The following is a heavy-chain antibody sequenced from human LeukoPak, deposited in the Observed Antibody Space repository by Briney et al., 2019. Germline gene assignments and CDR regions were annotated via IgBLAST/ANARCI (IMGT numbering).Heavy chain of an antibody. D-gene: IGHD3-10*01. CDR2: IIPILGIA. V-gene: IGHV1-69*04. J-gene: IGHJ5*02. Sequence: GASVKVSCKASGGTFSSYAISWVRQAPGQGLEWMGRIIPILGIANYAQKFQGRVTMTRNTSISTAYMELSSLRSEDTAVYYCARGVARGSGIFDPWGQGTLVTVSS. CDR3: ARGVARGSGIFDP. CDR1: GGTFSSYA.